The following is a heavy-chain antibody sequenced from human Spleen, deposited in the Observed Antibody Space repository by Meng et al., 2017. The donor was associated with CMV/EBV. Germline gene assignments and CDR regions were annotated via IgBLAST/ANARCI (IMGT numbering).Heavy chain of an antibody. CDR2: INPKSGGT. CDR3: ARSAAGYYFDY. CDR1: GYSFTGYY. D-gene: IGHD6-13*01. V-gene: IGHV1-2*02. Sequence: ASVKVSCKASGYSFTGYYMHWVRQAPGQGLEWMGWINPKSGGTHYAHKFEARVTMTRDTSISTAYMELSRLRSDDTAVYYCARSAAGYYFDYWGQGTLVTVSS. J-gene: IGHJ4*02.